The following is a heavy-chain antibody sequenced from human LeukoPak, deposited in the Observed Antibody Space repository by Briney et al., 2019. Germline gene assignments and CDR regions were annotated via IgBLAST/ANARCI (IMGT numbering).Heavy chain of an antibody. D-gene: IGHD3-16*02. J-gene: IGHJ4*02. V-gene: IGHV1-2*02. CDR3: AREWRTGGSDYVWGSYRGYFDY. Sequence: ASVKVSCKASGYTFTGYYMHWVRQAPRQGLEWMGWINPNSGGTNYAQKFQGRVTMTRDTSISTAYMELSRLRSDDTAVYYCAREWRTGGSDYVWGSYRGYFDYWGQGTLVTVSS. CDR2: INPNSGGT. CDR1: GYTFTGYY.